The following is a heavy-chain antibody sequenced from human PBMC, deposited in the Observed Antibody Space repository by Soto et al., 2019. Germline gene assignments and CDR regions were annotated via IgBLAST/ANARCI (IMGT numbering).Heavy chain of an antibody. J-gene: IGHJ5*02. CDR3: ARPESDYYDSSGGGNWFEP. V-gene: IGHV4-39*01. D-gene: IGHD3-22*01. Sequence: SETLSLTCTVSGGSISSSSYYWGWIRQPPGKGLEWIGSIYYSGSTYYNPSLKSRVTISVDTSKNQFSLKLSSVTAADTAVYYCARPESDYYDSSGGGNWFEPWGQGTLVTVSS. CDR2: IYYSGST. CDR1: GGSISSSSYY.